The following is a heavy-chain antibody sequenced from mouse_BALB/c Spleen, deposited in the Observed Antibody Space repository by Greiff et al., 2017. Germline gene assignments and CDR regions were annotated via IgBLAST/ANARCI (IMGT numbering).Heavy chain of an antibody. J-gene: IGHJ2*01. D-gene: IGHD2-4*01. CDR1: GFNITDTY. CDR2: IDPANGNT. CDR3: ASTMITTRGFDY. Sequence: VQLQQSGAELVKPGASVKLSCTASGFNITDTYMHWVKQRPEQGLEWIGRIDPANGNTKYDPKFQGKATITADTSSNTAYLQLSSLTSEDTAVYDCASTMITTRGFDYWGQGTTLTVSA. V-gene: IGHV14-3*02.